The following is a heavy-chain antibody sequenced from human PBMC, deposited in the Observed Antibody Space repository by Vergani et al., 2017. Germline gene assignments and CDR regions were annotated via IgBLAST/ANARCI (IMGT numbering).Heavy chain of an antibody. D-gene: IGHD5-18*01. CDR2: ISWNSGSI. CDR1: GFTFDDYA. V-gene: IGHV3-9*01. J-gene: IGHJ4*02. Sequence: EVQRVESGGGLVQPGRSLRLSCAASGFTFDDYAMHWVRQAPGKGLEWVSGISWNSGSISYADSVKGRFTISRDNAKNSLYLQMNSLRAEDTALYYCAKDIQLWSHTVDYWGQGTLVTVSS. CDR3: AKDIQLWSHTVDY.